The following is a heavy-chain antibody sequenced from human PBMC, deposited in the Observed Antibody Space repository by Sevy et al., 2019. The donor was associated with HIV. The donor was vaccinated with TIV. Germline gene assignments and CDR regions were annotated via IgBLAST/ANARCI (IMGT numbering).Heavy chain of an antibody. CDR2: ISADGTYT. V-gene: IGHV3-23*01. CDR1: EFTFNNYA. Sequence: GGSLGLSRAASEFTFNNYAMNWVRRAPGKGLEWISAISADGTYTYHADSVQRRFTISRDNSKSTVYLQMDSLRADDTAVYYCTKGAGGQWNSDYFDYWGQGVLVTVSS. D-gene: IGHD1-7*01. CDR3: TKGAGGQWNSDYFDY. J-gene: IGHJ4*02.